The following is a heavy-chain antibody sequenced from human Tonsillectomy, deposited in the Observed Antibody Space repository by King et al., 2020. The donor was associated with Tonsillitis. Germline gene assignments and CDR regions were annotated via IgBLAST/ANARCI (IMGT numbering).Heavy chain of an antibody. Sequence: VQLVESGGGLVQPGGSLRLSCSASGFTFSSYAMHWVRQAPGKGLEYVSAISISGGTTYYANSVKGRFTVSRDNSKNTLYLQMSSLRTEDTAVYYCVKDCNSGTCYSEFFEHWGQGTLVTVSS. D-gene: IGHD2-15*01. CDR2: ISISGGTT. CDR1: GFTFSSYA. J-gene: IGHJ4*02. CDR3: VKDCNSGTCYSEFFEH. V-gene: IGHV3-64D*06.